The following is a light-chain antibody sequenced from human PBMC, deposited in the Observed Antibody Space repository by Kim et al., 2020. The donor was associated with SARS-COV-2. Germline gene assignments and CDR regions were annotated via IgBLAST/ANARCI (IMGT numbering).Light chain of an antibody. V-gene: IGLV1-51*01. CDR1: RSNIGMNF. CDR2: DND. J-gene: IGLJ3*02. CDR3: VAWDSGLSEEV. Sequence: GQKITISGSGRRSNIGMNFVSWYQHLPGAAPKLIIHDNDQRPSGIPERFSASRSGTSATLAIAGLQAGDEAHYYCVAWDSGLSEEVFGGGTQLTVL.